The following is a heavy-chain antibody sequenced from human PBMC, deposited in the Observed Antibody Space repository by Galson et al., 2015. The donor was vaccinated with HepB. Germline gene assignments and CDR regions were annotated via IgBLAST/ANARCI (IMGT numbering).Heavy chain of an antibody. CDR2: ISYDGSNK. Sequence: SLRLSCAASGFTFSSYAMHWVRQAPGKGLEWVAVISYDGSNKYYADSVKGRFTISRDNSKNTLYLQMNSLRAEDTAVYYCARERQAAGNFDYWGQGTLVTVSS. J-gene: IGHJ4*02. V-gene: IGHV3-30*04. CDR1: GFTFSSYA. D-gene: IGHD6-19*01. CDR3: ARERQAAGNFDY.